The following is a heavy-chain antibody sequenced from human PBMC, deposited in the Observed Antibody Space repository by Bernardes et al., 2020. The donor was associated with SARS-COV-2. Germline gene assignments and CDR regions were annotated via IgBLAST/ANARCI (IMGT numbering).Heavy chain of an antibody. Sequence: SETLSLTCSVSGGSISSDIHYWGWIRQPQGKGLEWIGAIYYSGNTDYSSSPKSRVTISVDTSKNQFSLKLNSVTAADTAVYYCARQGIAVTNTRVTFDYWGQGTLVTVSS. V-gene: IGHV4-39*01. D-gene: IGHD4-17*01. CDR3: ARQGIAVTNTRVTFDY. J-gene: IGHJ4*02. CDR1: GGSISSDIHY. CDR2: IYYSGNT.